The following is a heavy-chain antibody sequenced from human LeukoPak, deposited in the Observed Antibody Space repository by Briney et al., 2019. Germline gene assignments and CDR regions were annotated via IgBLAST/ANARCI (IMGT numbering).Heavy chain of an antibody. CDR3: ARGVNYYDSSGDNPYFDY. CDR2: IGTAGDT. J-gene: IGHJ4*02. V-gene: IGHV3-13*01. D-gene: IGHD3-22*01. CDR1: GFTFSSYD. Sequence: GGSLRLSCAASGFTFSSYDMHWVRQATGKGLEWVSAIGTAGDTYYPGSVKGRFTISRENAKNSLYLQMNSLRAGDTAVYYCARGVNYYDSSGDNPYFDYWGQGTLVTVSS.